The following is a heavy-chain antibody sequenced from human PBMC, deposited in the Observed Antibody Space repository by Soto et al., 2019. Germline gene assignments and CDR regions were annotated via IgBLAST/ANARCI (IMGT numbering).Heavy chain of an antibody. J-gene: IGHJ6*02. CDR2: TYYRSKWYN. CDR3: AGADLLEIDYYYYYYGMDV. Sequence: KQSQTLSLTCAISGDSVSSNSAAWNWIRQSPSRGLEWLGRTYYRSKWYNDYAVSVKSRITINPDTSKNQFSLQLNSVTPEDTAVYYCAGADLLEIDYYYYYYGMDVWGQGTTVTVSS. CDR1: GDSVSSNSAA. V-gene: IGHV6-1*01. D-gene: IGHD3-3*01.